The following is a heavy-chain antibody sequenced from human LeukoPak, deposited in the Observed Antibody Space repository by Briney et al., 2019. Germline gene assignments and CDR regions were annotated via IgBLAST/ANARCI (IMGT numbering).Heavy chain of an antibody. Sequence: ASVKVSCKASGYTFTNSYIHWVRQAPGQVLEWMGIINPSGGSTSYAQKFQGRVTMTRDMSTSTVYMELSSLRSEDTAVYYCARQIRGATTTGFDYWGQGTLVTVSS. V-gene: IGHV1-46*01. CDR1: GYTFTNSY. D-gene: IGHD1-26*01. CDR3: ARQIRGATTTGFDY. J-gene: IGHJ4*02. CDR2: INPSGGST.